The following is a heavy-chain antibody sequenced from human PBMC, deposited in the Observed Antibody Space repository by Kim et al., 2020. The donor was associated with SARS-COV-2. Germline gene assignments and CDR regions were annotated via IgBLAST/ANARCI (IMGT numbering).Heavy chain of an antibody. CDR3: ARIASSGYYSGAFDY. J-gene: IGHJ4*02. Sequence: GGSLRLSCAASGFTFSSYGMHWVRQAPGKGLEWVAVIWYDGSNKYYADSVKGRFTISRDNSKNTLYLQMNSLRAEDTAVYYCARIASSGYYSGAFDYWGQGTLVTVSS. D-gene: IGHD3-22*01. V-gene: IGHV3-33*01. CDR1: GFTFSSYG. CDR2: IWYDGSNK.